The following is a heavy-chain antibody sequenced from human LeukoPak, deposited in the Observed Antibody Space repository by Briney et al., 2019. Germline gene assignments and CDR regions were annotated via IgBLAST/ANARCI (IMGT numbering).Heavy chain of an antibody. J-gene: IGHJ4*02. CDR1: GFTFSSYG. CDR3: ARDASALY. D-gene: IGHD6-19*01. Sequence: GGSLRLSCAASGFTFSSYGMSWVRQAPGKGLEWVSAISGSGGSTYYADSVKGRFTISRDNSKNTLYLQMNSLRDDDTSIYYCARDASALYWGRGTLVTVSS. CDR2: ISGSGGST. V-gene: IGHV3-23*01.